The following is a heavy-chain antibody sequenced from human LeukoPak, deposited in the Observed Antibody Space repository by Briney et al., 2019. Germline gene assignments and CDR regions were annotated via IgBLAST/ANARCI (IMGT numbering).Heavy chain of an antibody. CDR3: ARTFYDSSGYDFDY. V-gene: IGHV3-30*04. CDR1: GFTFSSYA. J-gene: IGHJ4*02. CDR2: ISYDGSNK. D-gene: IGHD3-22*01. Sequence: GGSLRLSCAASGFTFSSYAMHWVRQAPGKGLECVGVISYDGSNKYYADSVKGRFTISRDNSKNTLYLQMNSLRAEDTAVYYCARTFYDSSGYDFDYWGQGTLVTVSS.